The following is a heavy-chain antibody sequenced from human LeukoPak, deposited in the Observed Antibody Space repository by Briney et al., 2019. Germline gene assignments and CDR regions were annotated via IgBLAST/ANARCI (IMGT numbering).Heavy chain of an antibody. V-gene: IGHV4-59*01. J-gene: IGHJ5*02. D-gene: IGHD3-22*01. CDR1: GGSIRGYY. Sequence: PSETLSLTCTVSGGSIRGYYWSWIRQPPGKGLEWIGYFYYRGSTNYNPSLKSRVSISVDTSKNQVSLKLNSVTTADTAVYYCATDPSYDSSGYYSSWGQGTLVTVSS. CDR2: FYYRGST. CDR3: ATDPSYDSSGYYSS.